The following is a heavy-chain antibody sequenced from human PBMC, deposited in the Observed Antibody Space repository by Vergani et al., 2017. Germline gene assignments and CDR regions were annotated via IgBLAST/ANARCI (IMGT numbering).Heavy chain of an antibody. V-gene: IGHV5-51*01. Sequence: EVQLVQSGAEVKKPGESLKISCKGSGYSFTSYWIGWVRQMPGKGLEWMGIIYPGDSDTRYSPSFQGQVTISADKSISTAYLQWSSLKAPATAMYYCAGRVSYYDILTGPPPHFDYWGQGTLVTVSS. CDR3: AGRVSYYDILTGPPPHFDY. CDR1: GYSFTSYW. D-gene: IGHD3-9*01. CDR2: IYPGDSDT. J-gene: IGHJ4*02.